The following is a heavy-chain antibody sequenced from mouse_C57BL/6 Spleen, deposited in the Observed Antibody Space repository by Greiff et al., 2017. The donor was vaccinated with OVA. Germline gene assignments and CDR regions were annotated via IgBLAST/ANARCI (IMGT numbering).Heavy chain of an antibody. CDR1: FYTFTSYW. Sequence: QFQLHHPFSYLFMPLSSVNLSFNSSFYTFTSYWMDWVKQSPGQGLEWIGNIYPSDSETHYNQKFKDKATLTVDKSSSTAYMQLSSLTSEDSAVYYCARGEDYYGSYYYAMDYWGQGTSVTVSS. CDR2: IYPSDSET. J-gene: IGHJ4*01. D-gene: IGHD1-1*01. V-gene: IGHV1-61*01. CDR3: ARGEDYYGSYYYAMDY.